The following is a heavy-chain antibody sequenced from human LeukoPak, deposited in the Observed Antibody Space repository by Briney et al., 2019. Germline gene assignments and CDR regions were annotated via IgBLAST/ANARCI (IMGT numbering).Heavy chain of an antibody. CDR2: MNPNSGNT. CDR1: GYTFTSYD. J-gene: IGHJ4*02. D-gene: IGHD3-9*01. CDR3: AREPGRYFDWLLSGGTDY. Sequence: ASVKVSCKASGYTFTSYDINLVRQATGQGLEWMRWMNPNSGNTGYAQKFQGRVTMTRNTSISTAYMELSSLRSEDTAVYYCAREPGRYFDWLLSGGTDYWGQGTLVTVSS. V-gene: IGHV1-8*01.